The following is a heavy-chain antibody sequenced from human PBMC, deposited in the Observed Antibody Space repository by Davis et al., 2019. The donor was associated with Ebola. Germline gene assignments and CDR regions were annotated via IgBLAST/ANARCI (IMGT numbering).Heavy chain of an antibody. Sequence: AASVKVSCKASGGTFSSYAISWVRQAPGQGLEWMGGIIPIFGTANYAQKFQGRVTITADESTSTAYMELSSLRSEDTAVYYCARDPPRGGSSSRKVAYYGMDVWGQGTTVTVSS. J-gene: IGHJ6*02. D-gene: IGHD6-6*01. V-gene: IGHV1-69*13. CDR3: ARDPPRGGSSSRKVAYYGMDV. CDR2: IIPIFGTA. CDR1: GGTFSSYA.